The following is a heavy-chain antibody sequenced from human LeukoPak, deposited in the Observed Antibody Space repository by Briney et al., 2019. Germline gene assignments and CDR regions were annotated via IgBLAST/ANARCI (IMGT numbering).Heavy chain of an antibody. Sequence: GGSLRLSCAASGFTVSSNYMGWVRQAPGKGLEWVSVIYSDGGTNYADSVKGRFTISRDNSKNTLYLQMNNLRAEDTAVYYCARARMPVAAGIDYWGQGTLVTVSS. CDR2: IYSDGGT. CDR1: GFTVSSNY. D-gene: IGHD2-15*01. V-gene: IGHV3-66*01. CDR3: ARARMPVAAGIDY. J-gene: IGHJ4*02.